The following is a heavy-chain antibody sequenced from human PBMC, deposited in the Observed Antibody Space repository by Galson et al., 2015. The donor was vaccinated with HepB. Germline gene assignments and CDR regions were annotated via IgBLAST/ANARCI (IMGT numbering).Heavy chain of an antibody. CDR2: IWPDNSDT. Sequence: QSGAEVKKPGESLKISCKGSGYNFNTYWIGWVRQMPGKGLEWMGIIWPDNSDTRYSPSFEGQVTISADKSIGTAYLQWSSLKASDSAMYYCARHDGRISRSWVIPDYWGQGTLVTVSS. CDR3: ARHDGRISRSWVIPDY. D-gene: IGHD6-13*01. V-gene: IGHV5-51*01. CDR1: GYNFNTYW. J-gene: IGHJ4*02.